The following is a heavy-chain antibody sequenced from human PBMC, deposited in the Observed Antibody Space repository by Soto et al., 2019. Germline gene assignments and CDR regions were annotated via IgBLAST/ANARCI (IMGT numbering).Heavy chain of an antibody. CDR2: IIPIFGIP. V-gene: IGHV1-69*13. CDR1: RGTFSRYS. D-gene: IGHD2-2*01. CDR3: AREDRDRETGLVPAAIDGMDV. J-gene: IGHJ6*02. Sequence: SVKVSCKASRGTFSRYSITWVRQAPGHGLEWIGRIIPIFGIPTYAQKFQGRVTITADESTSTAYMELSSLRSDDTAVYYCAREDRDRETGLVPAAIDGMDVWGQGTTVTSP.